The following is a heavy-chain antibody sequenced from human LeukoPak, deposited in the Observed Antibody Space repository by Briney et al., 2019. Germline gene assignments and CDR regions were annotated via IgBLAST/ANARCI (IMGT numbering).Heavy chain of an antibody. CDR1: GGSFSDYY. J-gene: IGHJ4*01. V-gene: IGHV4-34*01. CDR2: INHSGNT. D-gene: IGHD6-13*01. CDR3: ARQMSYSRSQPLTYSDY. Sequence: PSETLSLTCAVYGGSFSDYYWSWIRQPPGKGLEWIGDINHSGNTNYNPSLKSRVTISVDTSKNQFSLKVTSMSAADTALYYCARQMSYSRSQPLTYSDYWGQGTLVTVSS.